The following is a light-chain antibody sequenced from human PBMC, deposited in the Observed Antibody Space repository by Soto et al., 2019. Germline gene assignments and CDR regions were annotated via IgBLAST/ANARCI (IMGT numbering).Light chain of an antibody. V-gene: IGLV2-18*02. Sequence: QSVLTQPPSVSGSPGQSVTISCTGTSSDVGSYNRVSWYQQPPGTAPKVIIYEVSNRPSGVPDRFSGSKSGNTASLTISGLQPVDEADYHCYSFTSSNTYVFGTWSKVTIL. CDR3: YSFTSSNTYV. CDR1: SSDVGSYNR. CDR2: EVS. J-gene: IGLJ1*01.